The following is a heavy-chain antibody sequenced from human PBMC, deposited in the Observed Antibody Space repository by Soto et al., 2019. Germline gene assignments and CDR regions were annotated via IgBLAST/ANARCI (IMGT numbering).Heavy chain of an antibody. Sequence: QVQLVQSGAEVKKPGSTVKVSCKASGGTFSSYAISWVRQAPGQGLEWMGGIIPIFGTANYAQKFQGRVTITADESTSTAYMEPSSLRSEETAVYYCAREGVPGIAAAGTDYWGQGTLVTVSS. CDR3: AREGVPGIAAAGTDY. CDR2: IIPIFGTA. J-gene: IGHJ4*02. V-gene: IGHV1-69*01. CDR1: GGTFSSYA. D-gene: IGHD6-13*01.